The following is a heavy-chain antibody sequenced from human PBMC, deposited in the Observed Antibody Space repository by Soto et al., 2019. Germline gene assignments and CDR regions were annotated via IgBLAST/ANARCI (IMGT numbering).Heavy chain of an antibody. CDR1: GYPLTELS. D-gene: IGHD3-22*01. Sequence: QVQLVQSGAEVKKPGASVKVSCKVSGYPLTELSMHWVRQAPGKGLEWMGGFDPEDGETIYAQRFQGRVTMTEDTSTDTAYMELSSLRSVDTAVYYCATLKPNYYYDSSGDYYWGQGTLVSVSS. CDR3: ATLKPNYYYDSSGDYY. CDR2: FDPEDGET. J-gene: IGHJ4*02. V-gene: IGHV1-24*01.